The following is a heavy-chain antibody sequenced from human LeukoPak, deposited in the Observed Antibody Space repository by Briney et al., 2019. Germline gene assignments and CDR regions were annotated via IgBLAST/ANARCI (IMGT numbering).Heavy chain of an antibody. CDR2: IRSSSTYI. J-gene: IGHJ4*02. D-gene: IGHD3/OR15-3a*01. V-gene: IGHV3-21*01. Sequence: GGSLTLSCAASRFTLRSYSMNWVRHAPEEGLEWVSSIRSSSTYIYYADSVKGRFTITRDNANNSLYLQMNSLRAEDTAVYYCARGTGAGLIQAYYFDYWGRGTLAIVSS. CDR1: RFTLRSYS. CDR3: ARGTGAGLIQAYYFDY.